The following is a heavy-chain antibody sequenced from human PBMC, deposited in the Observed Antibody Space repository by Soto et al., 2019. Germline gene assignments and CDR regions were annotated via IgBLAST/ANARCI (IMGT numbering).Heavy chain of an antibody. Sequence: ASVKVSCKASGYTFTSYAMHWVRQAPGQRLEWMGWINAGNGNTKYSQKFQGRVTITRDTSASTAYMELSSLRSEDTAVYYCAREFGGCSGGSCYSSDNWFDPWGQGTLVTVSS. D-gene: IGHD2-15*01. CDR3: AREFGGCSGGSCYSSDNWFDP. CDR2: INAGNGNT. CDR1: GYTFTSYA. J-gene: IGHJ5*02. V-gene: IGHV1-3*01.